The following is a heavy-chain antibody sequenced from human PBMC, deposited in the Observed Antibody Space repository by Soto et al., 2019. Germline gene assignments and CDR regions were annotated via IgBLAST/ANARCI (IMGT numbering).Heavy chain of an antibody. Sequence: GVSLRLSCAASGFTFSSYAMSWVRQAPGKGLEWVSAISGSGGSTYYADSVKGRFTISRDNSKNTLYLQMNSLRAEDTAVYYCAKDPSDFDGVVIIGPDYYYYGMDVWGQGTTVTVSS. D-gene: IGHD3-3*01. CDR1: GFTFSSYA. CDR2: ISGSGGST. J-gene: IGHJ6*02. CDR3: AKDPSDFDGVVIIGPDYYYYGMDV. V-gene: IGHV3-23*01.